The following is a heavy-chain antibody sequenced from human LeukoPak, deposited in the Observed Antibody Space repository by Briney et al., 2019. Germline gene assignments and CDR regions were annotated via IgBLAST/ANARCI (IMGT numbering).Heavy chain of an antibody. D-gene: IGHD5-24*01. Sequence: GGSLRLSCAASGFTFDDYAMHWVRQAPGKGLEWVSGISWNSGSIGYADSVKGRFTISRDNAKNSLYLQMNSLRAEDTALYYCAKDQGGDGYNSYFDYWGQGTLVTVSS. J-gene: IGHJ4*02. CDR3: AKDQGGDGYNSYFDY. CDR1: GFTFDDYA. V-gene: IGHV3-9*01. CDR2: ISWNSGSI.